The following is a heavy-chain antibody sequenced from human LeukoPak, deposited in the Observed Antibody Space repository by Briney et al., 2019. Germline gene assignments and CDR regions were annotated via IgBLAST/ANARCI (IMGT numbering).Heavy chain of an antibody. J-gene: IGHJ4*02. CDR3: ARVRVEMATTTFDY. CDR1: GGSFSGYY. CDR2: INLSGST. V-gene: IGHV4-34*01. Sequence: SETLSLTCAVYGGSFSGYYWSWIRQPPGKGLEWIGEINLSGSTNYNPSLKSRVTISVDTSKNQFSLKLSSVTAADTAVYYCARVRVEMATTTFDYWGQGTLVTVSS. D-gene: IGHD5-24*01.